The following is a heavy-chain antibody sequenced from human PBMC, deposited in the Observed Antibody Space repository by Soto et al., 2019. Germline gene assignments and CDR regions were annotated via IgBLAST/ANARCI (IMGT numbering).Heavy chain of an antibody. Sequence: PSETLYLTCTVSGGYLSSGCYYWSWIRQHPGKGLEWIGYIYYSGSTYYNPALKSRVTISVDTSKNQFSLKLGSVTAADTAVYYCATRAAAGLDYWGQGTLVTVSS. CDR3: ATRAAAGLDY. CDR2: IYYSGST. CDR1: GGYLSSGCYY. J-gene: IGHJ4*02. V-gene: IGHV4-31*03. D-gene: IGHD6-13*01.